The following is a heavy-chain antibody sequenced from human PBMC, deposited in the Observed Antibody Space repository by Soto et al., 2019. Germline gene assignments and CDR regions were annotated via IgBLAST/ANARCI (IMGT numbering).Heavy chain of an antibody. Sequence: EVQLVESGGDLVQPGGSLRLSCAASGFTFSTYNMNWVRQAPGKGLEWLSYISGSSTTIYYADSVKGRFTISRDNAKNSLHLQMSSLRDEDTAVYYCARADYPNYYYYGMDVWGQGTTVTVSS. V-gene: IGHV3-48*02. D-gene: IGHD4-17*01. J-gene: IGHJ6*02. CDR3: ARADYPNYYYYGMDV. CDR1: GFTFSTYN. CDR2: ISGSSTTI.